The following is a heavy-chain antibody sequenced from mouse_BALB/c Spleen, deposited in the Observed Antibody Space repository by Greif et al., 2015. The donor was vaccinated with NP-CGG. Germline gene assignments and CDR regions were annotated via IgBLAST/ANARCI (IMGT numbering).Heavy chain of an antibody. CDR1: GYTFTSYY. Sequence: QVQLQQSGAELVKPGASVKLSCKASGYTFTSYYMYWVKQRPGQGLEWIGEINPSNGGTNFNEKFKSKATLTVDKSSSTAYMQLSSLTSEDSAVYYCTRDRYDGRGYYFDYWGQGTTLTVSS. J-gene: IGHJ2*01. CDR2: INPSNGGT. D-gene: IGHD2-14*01. CDR3: TRDRYDGRGYYFDY. V-gene: IGHV1S81*02.